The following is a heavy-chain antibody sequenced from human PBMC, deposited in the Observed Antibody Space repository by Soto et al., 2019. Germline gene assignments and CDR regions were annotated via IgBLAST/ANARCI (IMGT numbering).Heavy chain of an antibody. Sequence: PGGSLRLACASSGVTFRIAVINWVLQAKGKGLEWVGRIKSKTHGGTTDFAAPVKGRFAISRDDSKNMVYLQMNSLKTEDTGIYYCTTDACSTMIVARLEYLGHGTLVTVSS. CDR1: GVTFRIAV. CDR2: IKSKTHGGTT. J-gene: IGHJ4*01. CDR3: TTDACSTMIVARLEY. V-gene: IGHV3-15*07. D-gene: IGHD3-22*01.